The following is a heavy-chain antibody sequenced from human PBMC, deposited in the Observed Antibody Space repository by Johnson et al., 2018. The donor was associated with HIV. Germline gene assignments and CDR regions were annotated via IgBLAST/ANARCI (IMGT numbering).Heavy chain of an antibody. D-gene: IGHD4-17*01. CDR2: ISSSGGGT. V-gene: IGHV3-23*04. Sequence: VQLVESGGGLVQAGGSLRLSCAASGFTFSNYAMTWVRQVPGKGLEWVSAISSSGGGTYYADSVEGRFTISRDNSKYILYLQMNIVRAEDTALYYCAKEGIIPTAASVGPPVDLDFWGQGTTVTVSS. CDR3: AKEGIIPTAASVGPPVDLDF. CDR1: GFTFSNYA. J-gene: IGHJ3*01.